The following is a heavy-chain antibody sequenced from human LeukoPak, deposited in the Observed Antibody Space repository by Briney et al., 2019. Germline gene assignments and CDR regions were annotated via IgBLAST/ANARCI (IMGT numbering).Heavy chain of an antibody. CDR2: IYYTGST. D-gene: IGHD6-19*01. Sequence: SETLSLTCTVSGGSISSYYWSWIRQPPGKGLEWIGYIYYTGSTKYNPSLKSRVTISVDTSKNRFSLKLSSVTAADTAVYYCARPFSSGWYPYSIGGLWFDYWGQGTLVTVSS. J-gene: IGHJ4*02. CDR1: GGSISSYY. V-gene: IGHV4-59*01. CDR3: ARPFSSGWYPYSIGGLWFDY.